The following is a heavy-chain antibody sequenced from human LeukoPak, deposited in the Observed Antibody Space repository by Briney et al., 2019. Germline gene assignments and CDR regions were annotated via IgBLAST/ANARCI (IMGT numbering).Heavy chain of an antibody. D-gene: IGHD2-15*01. Sequence: PGGSLRLSCAASGFTVSSNYMIWVRQAPGKGLEWVSVIYSGGSTYYADSVKGRFTISRDNSKNTVYLQMNSLRAEDTAVYYCASEWVVAATGFDYWGQGTLVTVSS. CDR3: ASEWVVAATGFDY. CDR2: IYSGGST. J-gene: IGHJ4*02. V-gene: IGHV3-53*01. CDR1: GFTVSSNY.